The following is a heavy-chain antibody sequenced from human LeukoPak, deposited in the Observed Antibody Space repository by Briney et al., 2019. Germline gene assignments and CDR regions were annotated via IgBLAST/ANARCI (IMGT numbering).Heavy chain of an antibody. J-gene: IGHJ4*02. CDR1: GYSFTSYW. V-gene: IGHV5-51*01. CDR2: IYPGDSDT. CDR3: ARLPAVTTEPFDY. Sequence: GESLKISCKGSGYSFTSYWIGWVRQMPGKGLEWMGTIYPGDSDTRYSPSFQGQVTISADKSINTAYLQWSSLKASETAMYYCARLPAVTTEPFDYWGQGTLVTVSS. D-gene: IGHD4-17*01.